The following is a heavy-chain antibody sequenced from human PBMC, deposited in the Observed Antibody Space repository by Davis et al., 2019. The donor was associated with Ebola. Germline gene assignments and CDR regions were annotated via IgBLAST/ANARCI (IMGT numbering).Heavy chain of an antibody. CDR2: IYYSGST. CDR1: GGSISSSSYY. D-gene: IGHD1-26*01. CDR3: ARPSGSAFDY. J-gene: IGHJ4*02. Sequence: SETLSLTCTVSGGSISSSSYYWGWIRQPPGKGQEWIGSIYYSGSTYYNPSLKSRVTISVDTSKNQFSLKLSSVTAADTAVYYCARPSGSAFDYWGQGTLVTVSS. V-gene: IGHV4-39*01.